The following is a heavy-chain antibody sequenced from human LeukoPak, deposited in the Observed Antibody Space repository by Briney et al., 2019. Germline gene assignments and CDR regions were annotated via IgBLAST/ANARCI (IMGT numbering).Heavy chain of an antibody. CDR1: VYTFTSYG. CDR2: ISAYRGNT. CDR3: ARAPSTGHGDYGPFY. V-gene: IGHV1-18*01. Sequence: ASVKVSCKASVYTFTSYGISWVRQAPGQGLEWMGWISAYRGNTNYAQNLQGRVTMTTDTSTSTAYMELRSKRSDGTAVYYCARAPSTGHGDYGPFYWGQGTLVTVSS. J-gene: IGHJ4*02. D-gene: IGHD4-17*01.